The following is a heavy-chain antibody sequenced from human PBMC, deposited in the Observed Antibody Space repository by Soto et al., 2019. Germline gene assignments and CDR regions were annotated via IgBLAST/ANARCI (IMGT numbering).Heavy chain of an antibody. CDR3: ARDPLIGTTDYGLDV. D-gene: IGHD1-7*01. CDR1: GFTFSTYW. V-gene: IGHV3-74*01. J-gene: IGHJ6*02. Sequence: EVQLVESGGGLVQPGGSLRLSCAASGFTFSTYWMHWVRQPPGKGLVWVSRINNDGSNTAYADSVKGRFTISRDNAQSTLYPQMNSLRAEDTAVYYCARDPLIGTTDYGLDVWGQGTTVSVSS. CDR2: INNDGSNT.